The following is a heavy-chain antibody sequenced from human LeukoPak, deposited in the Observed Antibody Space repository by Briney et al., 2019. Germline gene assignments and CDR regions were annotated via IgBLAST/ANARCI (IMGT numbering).Heavy chain of an antibody. CDR3: ARNDYSNYVGYWYLDL. Sequence: SVTVSCKASGGTFSSYAISWVRQAPGQGLEWMGGIIPIFGTANYAQKFQGRVTITADESTSTAYMELSSLRSDDTAVYYCARNDYSNYVGYWYLDLWGRGTLVTVSS. CDR2: IIPIFGTA. CDR1: GGTFSSYA. D-gene: IGHD4-11*01. J-gene: IGHJ2*01. V-gene: IGHV1-69*13.